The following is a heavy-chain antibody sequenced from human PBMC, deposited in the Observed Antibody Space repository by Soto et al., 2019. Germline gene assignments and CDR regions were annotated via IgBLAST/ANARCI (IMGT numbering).Heavy chain of an antibody. J-gene: IGHJ6*02. CDR3: ARASRDGYNYSHYYYYGMDV. CDR1: GYTFTSYA. Sequence: ASVKVSCKASGYTFTSYAMHWVRQAPGQRLEWMGWINAGNGNTKYSQKFQGRVTITRDTSASTAYMELSSLRSEDTAVYYCARASRDGYNYSHYYYYGMDVWGQAPTVTVAS. D-gene: IGHD5-12*01. V-gene: IGHV1-3*01. CDR2: INAGNGNT.